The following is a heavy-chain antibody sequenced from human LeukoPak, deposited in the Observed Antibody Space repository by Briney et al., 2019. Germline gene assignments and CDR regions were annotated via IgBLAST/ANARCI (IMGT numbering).Heavy chain of an antibody. Sequence: QTGGSLRLSCAASGFTFSSYGMHWVRQAPGKGLEWVAVISFDGSNKYCSDSVKGRFTISRDNSKNTLYLQMNSMRAEDTAVYCCAKDPIPGRIAAAGTGWFDYWGQGTLVTVSS. CDR1: GFTFSSYG. D-gene: IGHD6-13*01. J-gene: IGHJ5*01. V-gene: IGHV3-30*18. CDR3: AKDPIPGRIAAAGTGWFDY. CDR2: ISFDGSNK.